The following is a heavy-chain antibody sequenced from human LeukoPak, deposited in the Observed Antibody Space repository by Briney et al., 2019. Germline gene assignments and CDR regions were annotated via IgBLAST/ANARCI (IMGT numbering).Heavy chain of an antibody. D-gene: IGHD3-22*01. CDR1: GYTFTSYD. CDR3: ARSMYYYDSSGYYYVKYYGMDV. J-gene: IGHJ6*02. V-gene: IGHV1-8*01. Sequence: RRASVKVSCKASGYTFTSYDINWVRQATEQGLEWMGWMNPNSGNTGYAQKFQGRVTMTRNTSISTAYMELSSLRSEDTAVYYCARSMYYYDSSGYYYVKYYGMDVWGQGTTVTVSS. CDR2: MNPNSGNT.